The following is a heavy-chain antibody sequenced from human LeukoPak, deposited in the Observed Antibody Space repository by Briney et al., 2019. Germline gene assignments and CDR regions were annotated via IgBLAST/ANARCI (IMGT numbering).Heavy chain of an antibody. CDR1: GFTFGDYA. CDR2: IRSKAYGGTT. CDR3: TRDCSSTSCYFFDY. D-gene: IGHD2-2*01. V-gene: IGHV3-49*04. J-gene: IGHJ4*02. Sequence: GGSLRLSCTASGFTFGDYAMSWVRQAPGKGLEGVGFIRSKAYGGTTEYAASVKGRFTISRDDSKSIAYLQMNSLKTEDTAVYYCTRDCSSTSCYFFDYWGQGTLVTVSS.